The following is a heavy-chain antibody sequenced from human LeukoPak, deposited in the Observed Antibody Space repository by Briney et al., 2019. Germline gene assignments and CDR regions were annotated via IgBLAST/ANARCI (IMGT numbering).Heavy chain of an antibody. V-gene: IGHV4-30-4*08. Sequence: PSETLSLTCTVSGGSISSGDYYWSWIRQPPGKGLEWIGYIYYSGSTYYNPSLKSRVTISVDTSKNQFSLKLSSVTAADTAVYYCAGSIVVVPAALWYFDLRGRGTLVTVSS. CDR2: IYYSGST. D-gene: IGHD2-2*01. J-gene: IGHJ2*01. CDR3: AGSIVVVPAALWYFDL. CDR1: GGSISSGDYY.